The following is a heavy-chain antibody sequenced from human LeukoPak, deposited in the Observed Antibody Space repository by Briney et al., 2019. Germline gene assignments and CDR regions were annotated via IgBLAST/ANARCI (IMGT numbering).Heavy chain of an antibody. D-gene: IGHD4-17*01. Sequence: AGSLTLSCAASGFTFSSYAMSWVRQAPGQGLEWVSSISGSGDNTYYADSVKDRFSISRDNSKTTVSLQMNSLRAEDTAVYYCAKGRGTAVTSAANYWGQGTLVTVS. V-gene: IGHV3-23*01. CDR1: GFTFSSYA. CDR3: AKGRGTAVTSAANY. CDR2: ISGSGDNT. J-gene: IGHJ4*02.